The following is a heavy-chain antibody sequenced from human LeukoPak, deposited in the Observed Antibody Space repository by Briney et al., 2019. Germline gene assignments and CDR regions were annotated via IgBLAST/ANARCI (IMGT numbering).Heavy chain of an antibody. CDR1: GGSFSGYY. Sequence: ETLSLTCAVYGGSFSGYYWSWIRQPPGKGLEWVSAISGDGHYIYYADSVKGRFTLSRDNSKNTLDLQMDSLRAEDTAVYYCAKNLATGQAFYEYWGQGALVTVSS. CDR2: ISGDGHYI. D-gene: IGHD1-14*01. V-gene: IGHV3-23*01. CDR3: AKNLATGQAFYEY. J-gene: IGHJ4*02.